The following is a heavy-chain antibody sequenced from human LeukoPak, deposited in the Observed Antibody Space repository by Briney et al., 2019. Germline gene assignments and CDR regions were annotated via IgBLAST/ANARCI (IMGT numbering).Heavy chain of an antibody. CDR2: ISRSSSYR. Sequence: GGSLRLSCAASGFTFSSYSMNWVRQAPGKGLEWVSSISRSSSYRYYADSVKGRFTISRDNAKNSLYLQMNSLRAEDTAVYYCARDYCSGVSCYYFDYWGQGTLVTVSS. J-gene: IGHJ4*02. CDR3: ARDYCSGVSCYYFDY. D-gene: IGHD2-15*01. V-gene: IGHV3-21*01. CDR1: GFTFSSYS.